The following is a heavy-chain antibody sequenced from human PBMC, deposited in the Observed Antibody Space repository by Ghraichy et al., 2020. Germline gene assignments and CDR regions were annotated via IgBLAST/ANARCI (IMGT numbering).Heavy chain of an antibody. CDR3: AKVLHGSGSNYYYYYYGMDV. J-gene: IGHJ6*02. D-gene: IGHD3-10*01. Sequence: GGSLRLSCAASGFTFSSYGMHWVRQAPGKGLEWVAVISYDGSNKYYADSVKGRFTISRDNSKNTLYLQMNSLRAEDTAVYYGAKVLHGSGSNYYYYYYGMDVWGQGTTVTVSS. CDR2: ISYDGSNK. V-gene: IGHV3-30*18. CDR1: GFTFSSYG.